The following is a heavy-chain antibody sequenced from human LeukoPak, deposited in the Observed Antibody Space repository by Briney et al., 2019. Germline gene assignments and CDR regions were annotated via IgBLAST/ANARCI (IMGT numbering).Heavy chain of an antibody. V-gene: IGHV1-69*13. J-gene: IGHJ6*03. CDR3: AGSSTSRLSMNV. Sequence: SVKVSCKASGGTFSSYAISWVRQAPGQGLEWMGGIIPIFGTADYAQKFQGRVTITADESTSTAYMELSSLRSEDTAVYYCAGSSTSRLSMNVWGKGTTVTVSS. CDR1: GGTFSSYA. D-gene: IGHD2-2*01. CDR2: IIPIFGTA.